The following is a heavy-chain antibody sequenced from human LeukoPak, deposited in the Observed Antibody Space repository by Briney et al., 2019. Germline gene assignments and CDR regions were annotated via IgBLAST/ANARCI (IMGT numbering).Heavy chain of an antibody. J-gene: IGHJ4*02. V-gene: IGHV1-46*01. CDR3: ARGRVRGILWSGPDY. Sequence: ASVKVSCKASGYTFTSYYMHWVRQAPGQGLEWMGIINPSGGSTSYAQKFQGRVTMTRDTSTSTVYMELSSLRSEDTAVYYCARGRVRGILWSGPDYWGQGTLVTVSS. CDR1: GYTFTSYY. D-gene: IGHD2-21*01. CDR2: INPSGGST.